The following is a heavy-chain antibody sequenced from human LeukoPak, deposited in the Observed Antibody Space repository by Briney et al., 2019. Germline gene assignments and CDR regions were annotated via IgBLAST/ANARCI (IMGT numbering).Heavy chain of an antibody. D-gene: IGHD3-22*01. J-gene: IGHJ4*02. Sequence: SVKVSCKASGYTFTSYGISWVRQAPGQGLEWMGGIIPIFGTANYAQKFQGRVTITADESTSTAYMELSSLRSEDTAVYYFARGTRYYYDSSGYYYAYWGQGTLVTVSS. CDR1: GYTFTSYG. CDR3: ARGTRYYYDSSGYYYAY. V-gene: IGHV1-69*13. CDR2: IIPIFGTA.